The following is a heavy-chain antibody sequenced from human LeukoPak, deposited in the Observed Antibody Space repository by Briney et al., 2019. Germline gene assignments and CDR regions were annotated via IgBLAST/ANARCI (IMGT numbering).Heavy chain of an antibody. CDR2: ISGSGGST. CDR3: EAAMAAFDDTSGYMDV. Sequence: GGSLRLSCAASGFTFSSYGMSWVRQAPGKGLEWVSAISGSGGSTYYADSVKGRFTISRDNSKNTAYLQMNSLKIEDTAVYYCEAAMAAFDDTSGYMDVWGKGTTVTVSS. D-gene: IGHD5-18*01. V-gene: IGHV3-23*01. CDR1: GFTFSSYG. J-gene: IGHJ6*03.